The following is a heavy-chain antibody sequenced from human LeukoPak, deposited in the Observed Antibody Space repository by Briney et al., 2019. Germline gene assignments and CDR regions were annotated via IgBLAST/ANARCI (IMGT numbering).Heavy chain of an antibody. CDR3: ARDRRYSSGYYYGGNWFDP. CDR1: GYTFTGYY. Sequence: ASVKVSCKASGYTFTGYYMHWVRQAPGQGLEWMGWINPNSGGTNYAQKFQGRVTMTRGTSISTAYMELSRLRSDDTAVYYCARDRRYSSGYYYGGNWFDPWGQGTLVTVSS. D-gene: IGHD3-22*01. V-gene: IGHV1-2*02. J-gene: IGHJ5*02. CDR2: INPNSGGT.